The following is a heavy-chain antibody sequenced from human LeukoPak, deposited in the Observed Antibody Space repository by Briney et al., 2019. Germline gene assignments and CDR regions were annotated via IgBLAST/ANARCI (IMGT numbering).Heavy chain of an antibody. J-gene: IGHJ4*02. CDR1: GFTFSSYW. CDR2: INSDGSGT. CDR3: AGCSGSYYSLNY. Sequence: GGPLRLSCAAAGFTFSSYWMHWVRQAPGKGLVWVSRINSDGSGTSYADSVKGRFTISRDNAMNTLYLQMNSLRAEDTAVYYCAGCSGSYYSLNYWGQGTLVTVSS. V-gene: IGHV3-74*01. D-gene: IGHD3-10*02.